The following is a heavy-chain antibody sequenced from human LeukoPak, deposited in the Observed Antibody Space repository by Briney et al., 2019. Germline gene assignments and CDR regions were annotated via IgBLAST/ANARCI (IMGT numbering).Heavy chain of an antibody. J-gene: IGHJ4*02. V-gene: IGHV3-21*01. CDR1: GFTFSSYS. Sequence: GSLRLSCAASGFTFSSYSMNWVRQAPGKGLEWVSSISSSSSYIYYADSVKGRFTISRDNAKNSLYLQTNSLRAEDTAVYYCARDAYRFYYFDYWGQGTLVTVSS. CDR2: ISSSSSYI. D-gene: IGHD3-3*01. CDR3: ARDAYRFYYFDY.